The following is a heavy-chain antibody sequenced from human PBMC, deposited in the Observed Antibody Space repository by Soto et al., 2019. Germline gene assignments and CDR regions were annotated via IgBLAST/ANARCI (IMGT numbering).Heavy chain of an antibody. D-gene: IGHD2-21*02. Sequence: PSETLSLTCAVYGGSFSVYYWTWIRQPPGKGLKWIGESNHSGTINFSPALKSRLTISLDTSKKHFSLKVSSVTDADTAAYYCARADRTLVTSYSLDVWGQGTTVTVSS. CDR2: SNHSGTI. CDR1: GGSFSVYY. V-gene: IGHV4-34*01. CDR3: ARADRTLVTSYSLDV. J-gene: IGHJ6*02.